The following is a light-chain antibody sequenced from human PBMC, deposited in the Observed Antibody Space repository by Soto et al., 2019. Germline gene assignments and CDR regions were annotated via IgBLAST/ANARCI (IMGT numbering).Light chain of an antibody. V-gene: IGKV3D-20*02. CDR3: QQRSSWPLT. Sequence: EIVLTQSPGTLSLSPGERATLSCRASQSVSSSYLAWYQQRPGQAPRLLIYDASNRATGIPARFSGSGSGTDFTLTISSLEPEDFAVYYCQQRSSWPLTFGQGTRLEIK. J-gene: IGKJ5*01. CDR1: QSVSSSY. CDR2: DAS.